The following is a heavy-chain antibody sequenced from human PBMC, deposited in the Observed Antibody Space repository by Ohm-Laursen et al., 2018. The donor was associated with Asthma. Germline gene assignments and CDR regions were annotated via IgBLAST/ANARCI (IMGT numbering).Heavy chain of an antibody. D-gene: IGHD1-20*01. CDR3: ARTVITGTGFDGMDV. J-gene: IGHJ6*02. CDR2: IYYSGST. Sequence: SQTLSLTCTVSGGSISSGDYYWSWIRQPPGKGLEWIGYIYYSGSTYYNPSLKSRVTISVDASKNQFSLKLSSVTAADTAVYYCARTVITGTGFDGMDVWGQGTTVTVSS. V-gene: IGHV4-30-4*01. CDR1: GGSISSGDYY.